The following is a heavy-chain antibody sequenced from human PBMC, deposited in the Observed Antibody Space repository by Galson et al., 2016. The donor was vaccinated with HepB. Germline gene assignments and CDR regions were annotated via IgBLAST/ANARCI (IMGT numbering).Heavy chain of an antibody. CDR3: ARYLSRYSSSWFLVPGRNYLDY. CDR1: GGSFSGYY. D-gene: IGHD6-13*01. CDR2: INHSGIT. V-gene: IGHV4-34*01. Sequence: SETLSLTCAVYGGSFSGYYWSWIRQPPGMGLEWIGEINHSGITNYNPSLKSRVTISVDTSKNQFSLKLSSVTAADTALYYCARYLSRYSSSWFLVPGRNYLDYWGQGTLVTVAS. J-gene: IGHJ4*02.